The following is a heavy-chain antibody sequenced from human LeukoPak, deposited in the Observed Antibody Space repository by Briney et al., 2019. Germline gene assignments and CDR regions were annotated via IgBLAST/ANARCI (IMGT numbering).Heavy chain of an antibody. Sequence: KTSETLSLTCTVSGGSISSGDYYWSWIRQPPGKGLEWIGYIYYSGSTYYNPSLKSRVTISVDTSKNQFSLKLSSVTAADTAVYYCARSIPQTDFWSGYSRDYYMDVWGKGTTVTVSS. J-gene: IGHJ6*03. V-gene: IGHV4-30-4*01. D-gene: IGHD3-3*01. CDR3: ARSIPQTDFWSGYSRDYYMDV. CDR2: IYYSGST. CDR1: GGSISSGDYY.